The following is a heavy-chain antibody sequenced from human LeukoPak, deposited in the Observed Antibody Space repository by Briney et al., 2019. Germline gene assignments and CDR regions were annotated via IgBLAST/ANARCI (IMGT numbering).Heavy chain of an antibody. D-gene: IGHD3-22*01. CDR2: ISYDARSN. V-gene: IGHV3-30*05. J-gene: IGHJ6*03. CDR1: GFTFSNYG. Sequence: GGSLRLSCVTSGFTFSNYGMHWVRQVPGKGLERVAVISYDARSNFHVDSVKGRFTISRDNSKNTLYPQMNSLRAEDTAVYYCAKDGGNYYDSARNYLMRSYMDVWGIGTTVTVSS. CDR3: AKDGGNYYDSARNYLMRSYMDV.